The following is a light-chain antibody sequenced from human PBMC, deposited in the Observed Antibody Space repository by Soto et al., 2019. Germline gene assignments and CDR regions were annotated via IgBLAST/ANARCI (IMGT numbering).Light chain of an antibody. J-gene: IGKJ5*01. CDR2: GAS. Sequence: EIVLTQSPGTLSLSPGERVTLSCRASQSVSSSYLAWYQQKPGQAPRLLIYGASSRATGIPDRFSGSGSGTDLTLTISRLEPEDFAVYYCQQYGSSLSITFGQGTRLENK. CDR3: QQYGSSLSIT. V-gene: IGKV3-20*01. CDR1: QSVSSSY.